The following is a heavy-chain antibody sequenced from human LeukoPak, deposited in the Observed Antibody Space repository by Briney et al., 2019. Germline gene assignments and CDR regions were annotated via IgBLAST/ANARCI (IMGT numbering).Heavy chain of an antibody. CDR3: ARESYYSGMDV. CDR2: IGSSISYM. Sequence: GGSLRLSCAASGFTFSSYSMKWVRQAPGKGLEWVSFIGSSISYMSYADSVKGRFTISRDNAKNSLYLQMNSLRAEDTAVYYCARESYYSGMDVWGQGTTVTVSS. V-gene: IGHV3-21*01. J-gene: IGHJ6*02. CDR1: GFTFSSYS.